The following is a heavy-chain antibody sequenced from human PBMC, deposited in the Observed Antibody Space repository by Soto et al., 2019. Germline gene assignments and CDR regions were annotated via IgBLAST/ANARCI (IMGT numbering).Heavy chain of an antibody. V-gene: IGHV3-23*01. CDR3: ARDPGGSIGVADHRGGY. D-gene: IGHD6-19*01. Sequence: EVQLLESGGGLVQPGGSLRLSCAASGFTFGSYGMSWVRQAPGKGLEWVSAISGRDGSTYYADSVKGRFIISRDNSKNTLYLQMNSLSAEDTAVYYCARDPGGSIGVADHRGGYWGQGTLVTVSS. CDR1: GFTFGSYG. CDR2: ISGRDGST. J-gene: IGHJ4*02.